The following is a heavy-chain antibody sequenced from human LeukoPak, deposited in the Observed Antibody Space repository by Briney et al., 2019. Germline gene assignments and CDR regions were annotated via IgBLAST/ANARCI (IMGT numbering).Heavy chain of an antibody. CDR2: IYYSGST. D-gene: IGHD3-9*01. CDR3: ARVDRTHYDILTGRFDY. J-gene: IGHJ4*02. V-gene: IGHV4-59*12. CDR1: GGSISSYY. Sequence: SETLSLTCTVSGGSISSYYWSWIRQPPGKGLEWIGYIYYSGSTNYNPSLKSRVTISVDTSKKQFSLKLSSVTAADTAVYYCARVDRTHYDILTGRFDYWGQGTLVTVSS.